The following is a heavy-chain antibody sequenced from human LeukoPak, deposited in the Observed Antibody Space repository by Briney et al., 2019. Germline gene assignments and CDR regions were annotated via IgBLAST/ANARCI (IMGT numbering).Heavy chain of an antibody. J-gene: IGHJ4*02. Sequence: SETLSLTCAVYGGSFSGYYWSWIRQPPGKGLEWIGEINHSGSTNYNPSLKSRVTISVDTSKNQFSLKLSSVTAADTAVYYCAREKVVPAAIKGSYSYWGQGTLVTVSS. V-gene: IGHV4-34*01. D-gene: IGHD2-2*02. CDR2: INHSGST. CDR1: GGSFSGYY. CDR3: AREKVVPAAIKGSYSY.